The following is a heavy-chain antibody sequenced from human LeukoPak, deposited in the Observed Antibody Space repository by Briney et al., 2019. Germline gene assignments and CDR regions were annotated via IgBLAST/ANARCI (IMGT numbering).Heavy chain of an antibody. CDR3: ARRGPLPCCGGWYYFDY. D-gene: IGHD2-21*01. CDR1: GFTFSSYW. CDR2: IKQDGSEK. J-gene: IGHJ4*02. V-gene: IGHV3-7*01. Sequence: GGSLRLSCAASGFTFSSYWMSWVRQAPGKGLEWVANIKQDGSEKYYVDSVKGRFTISRDNAKNSLYLQMNSLRAEDTAVYYCARRGPLPCCGGWYYFDYWGQGTLVTVSS.